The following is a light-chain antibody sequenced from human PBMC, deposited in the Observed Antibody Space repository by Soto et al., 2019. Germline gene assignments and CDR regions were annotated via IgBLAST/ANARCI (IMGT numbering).Light chain of an antibody. J-gene: IGKJ1*01. V-gene: IGKV3-20*01. CDR1: QSISTTS. CDR2: GAS. CDR3: QQFATSPRT. Sequence: EHVLTQSPGTLSLSPGERATLSCRASQSISTTSLTWYQQRPGQPPRLLIYGASNRATDIADRFSGSGSGTDFTLTISGVEPEDFAVYYCQQFATSPRTFGQGTKVDIK.